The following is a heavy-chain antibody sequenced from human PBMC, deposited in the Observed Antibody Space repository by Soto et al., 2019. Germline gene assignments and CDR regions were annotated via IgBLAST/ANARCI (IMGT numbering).Heavy chain of an antibody. CDR2: IYYSGST. CDR3: ATRSSSSTISPPPANYYYYYMDV. Sequence: ASETLSLTCTVSGGSISSYYWSWIRQPPGKGLEWIGYIYYSGSTNYNPSLKSRVTISVDTSKNQFSLKLSSVTAADTAVYYCATRSSSSTISPPPANYYYYYMDVWGKGTTVTVSS. V-gene: IGHV4-59*08. CDR1: GGSISSYY. D-gene: IGHD2-2*01. J-gene: IGHJ6*03.